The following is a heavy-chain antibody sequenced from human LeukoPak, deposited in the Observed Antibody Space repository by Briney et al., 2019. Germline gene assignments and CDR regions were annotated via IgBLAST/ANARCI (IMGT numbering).Heavy chain of an antibody. V-gene: IGHV4-34*01. CDR3: ARGLLGWILLTPSYYFDY. J-gene: IGHJ4*02. D-gene: IGHD3-22*01. CDR1: GGSFSGYY. Sequence: SETLSLTCAVYGGSFSGYYWSWIRQPPGKGLEWIGEINHSGSTNYNPSLKCRVTISVDTCKNQFSLRLSSVNAADTAVYYCARGLLGWILLTPSYYFDYWGQGTLVTVSS. CDR2: INHSGST.